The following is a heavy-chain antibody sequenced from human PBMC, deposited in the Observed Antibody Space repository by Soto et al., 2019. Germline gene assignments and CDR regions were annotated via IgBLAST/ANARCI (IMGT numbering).Heavy chain of an antibody. Sequence: PGGSRRLSCATSGFTFSNAWMNWVRQAPGKGLEWVGRIKSKTDGGTTDYAAPVKGRFTISRDDSKNTLYLQMNSLKTEDTAVYYCTTDLEQQLVRPFDYWGQGTLVTVSS. J-gene: IGHJ4*02. CDR3: TTDLEQQLVRPFDY. D-gene: IGHD6-13*01. CDR2: IKSKTDGGTT. CDR1: GFTFSNAW. V-gene: IGHV3-15*07.